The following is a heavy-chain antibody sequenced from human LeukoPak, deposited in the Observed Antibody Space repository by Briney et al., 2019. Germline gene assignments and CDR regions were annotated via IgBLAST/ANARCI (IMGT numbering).Heavy chain of an antibody. CDR1: GFTFSYYG. D-gene: IGHD3-22*01. Sequence: GGSLRLSCAASGFTFSYYGMHWVRQAPGKGLEWVAVISYDGSNKYYAESVKGRFTISRDNSKNTLYLQMNSLRAEDTAVYYCAKDYYDSSGYYNDAFDMWGQGTMVAVSS. V-gene: IGHV3-30*18. J-gene: IGHJ3*02. CDR2: ISYDGSNK. CDR3: AKDYYDSSGYYNDAFDM.